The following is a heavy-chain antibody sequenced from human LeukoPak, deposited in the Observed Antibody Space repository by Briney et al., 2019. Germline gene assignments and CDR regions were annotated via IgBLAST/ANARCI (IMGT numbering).Heavy chain of an antibody. CDR1: GGSISSYY. CDR2: IYISGST. Sequence: SETLSLTCTVSGGSISSYYWSWIRQPAGKGLEWIGRIYISGSTNYNPSLKSRVTMSVDTSKNQFSLKLSSVTAADTAVYYCARRHYDPYCSGGSCYSDYYYYMDVWGKGTTVTVSS. D-gene: IGHD2-15*01. V-gene: IGHV4-4*07. CDR3: ARRHYDPYCSGGSCYSDYYYYMDV. J-gene: IGHJ6*03.